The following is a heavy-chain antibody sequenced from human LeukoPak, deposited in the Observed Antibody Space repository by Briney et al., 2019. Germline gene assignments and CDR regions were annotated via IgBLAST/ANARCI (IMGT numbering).Heavy chain of an antibody. CDR2: IDPNSGGT. CDR1: GYTFTGYY. V-gene: IGHV1-2*02. J-gene: IGHJ6*02. CDR3: ARVPTWYYGMDV. Sequence: EASVKVSCKASGYTFTGYYMHWVRQAPGQGLEWMGWIDPNSGGTNYAQKFQGRVTMTRDTSISTAYMELSRLRSDDTAVYYCARVPTWYYGMDVWGQGTTVTVSS.